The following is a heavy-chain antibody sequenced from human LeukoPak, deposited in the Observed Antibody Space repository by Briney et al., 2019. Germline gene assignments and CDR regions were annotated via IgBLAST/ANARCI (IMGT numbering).Heavy chain of an antibody. V-gene: IGHV4-61*01. J-gene: IGHJ6*02. CDR1: GGSITSASYY. D-gene: IGHD3-3*01. Sequence: SETLSLTCTVSGGSITSASYYWGWVRQPPGKGLEWIGYIYYSGSTNYNPSLKSRVTISVDTSKNQFSLKLSSVTAADTAVYYCARGFRDDFWSGYYERPYYGMDVWGQGTTVTVSS. CDR2: IYYSGST. CDR3: ARGFRDDFWSGYYERPYYGMDV.